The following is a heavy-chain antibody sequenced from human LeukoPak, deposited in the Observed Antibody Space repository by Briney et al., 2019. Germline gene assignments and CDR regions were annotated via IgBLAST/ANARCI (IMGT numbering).Heavy chain of an antibody. CDR2: ISTAGSTK. D-gene: IGHD2-2*01. J-gene: IGHJ4*02. Sequence: GGSLRLSCAASGFTFSDYEMNWVRQAPGKGLEWISYISTAGSTKYYAESVKGRFTISRDNAKDSLYLQMNSLRVEDTAVYFCARGGPARSWVYWGQGTLVTVAS. CDR3: ARGGPARSWVY. CDR1: GFTFSDYE. V-gene: IGHV3-48*03.